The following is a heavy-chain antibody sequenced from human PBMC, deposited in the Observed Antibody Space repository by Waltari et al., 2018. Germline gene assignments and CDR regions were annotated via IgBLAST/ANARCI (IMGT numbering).Heavy chain of an antibody. J-gene: IGHJ6*02. V-gene: IGHV3-9*01. CDR1: GFTFDDYA. Sequence: EVQLVESGGGLVQPGRSLRLSCAASGFTFDDYAMHWVRQAPGTVLDWVSGISWNSGSIGYADSVKGRFTISRDNAKNSLYLQMNSLRAEDTALYYCAKDWRAAAGRGYYYYGMDVWGQGTTVTVSS. CDR2: ISWNSGSI. D-gene: IGHD6-13*01. CDR3: AKDWRAAAGRGYYYYGMDV.